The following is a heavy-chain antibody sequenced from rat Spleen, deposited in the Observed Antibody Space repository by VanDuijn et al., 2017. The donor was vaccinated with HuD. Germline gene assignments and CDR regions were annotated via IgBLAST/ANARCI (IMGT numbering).Heavy chain of an antibody. CDR3: TRGSDWYFDF. D-gene: IGHD5-1*01. CDR2: ISISSGT. V-gene: IGHV5-62*01. CDR1: GFTFSSYG. Sequence: VQLVESGGGLVQPGRSLKLSCAASGFTFSSYGMHWIRQAPGKGLDWVAYISISSGTVYADAVKERFTISRDNAKNTLHLQMNSLRSEDTATYYCTRGSDWYFDFGGPGTMVTVSS. J-gene: IGHJ1*01.